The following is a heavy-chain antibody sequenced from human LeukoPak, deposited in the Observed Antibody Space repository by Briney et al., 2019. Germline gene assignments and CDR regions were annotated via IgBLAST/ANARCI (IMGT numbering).Heavy chain of an antibody. J-gene: IGHJ4*02. V-gene: IGHV4-30-4*02. CDR3: ARGVEVTRFDY. Sequence: PSETLSLTCTVSGGSISSGDYYWSWIRQPPGKGLEWIGYIYYSGSTYYNPSLKSRVTMSVDTSKNQFSLKLSSVTAADTAVYYCARGVEVTRFDYWGQGTLVTVSS. CDR2: IYYSGST. CDR1: GGSISSGDYY. D-gene: IGHD1-26*01.